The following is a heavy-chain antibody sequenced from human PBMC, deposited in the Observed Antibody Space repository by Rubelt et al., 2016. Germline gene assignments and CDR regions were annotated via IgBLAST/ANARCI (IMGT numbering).Heavy chain of an antibody. D-gene: IGHD4-17*01. CDR1: GYSFTSYW. CDR3: ARVTTVTNDNWFDP. Sequence: EVQLVQSGAEVKKPGESLKISCKGSGYSFTSYWIGWVRQMLGKGLAWMGIIYPGDSDTRYRPSFQGQVTLSADKSISTAYLQWSSLKASDTAMYYCARVTTVTNDNWFDPWGQGTLVTVSS. J-gene: IGHJ5*02. CDR2: IYPGDSDT. V-gene: IGHV5-51*01.